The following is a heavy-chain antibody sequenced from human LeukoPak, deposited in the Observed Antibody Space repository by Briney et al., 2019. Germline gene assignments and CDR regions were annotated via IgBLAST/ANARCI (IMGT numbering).Heavy chain of an antibody. CDR2: IYYSGST. D-gene: IGHD3-22*01. CDR1: GGSISSSSYY. CDR3: ARHYPSWDSSGYYLPYYFDY. V-gene: IGHV4-39*01. Sequence: SKTLSLTCTVSGGSISSSSYYWGWIRQPPGKGLEWIGSIYYSGSTYYNPSLKSRVTISVGTSKNQFSLKLSSVTAADTAVYYCARHYPSWDSSGYYLPYYFDYWGQGTLVTVSS. J-gene: IGHJ4*02.